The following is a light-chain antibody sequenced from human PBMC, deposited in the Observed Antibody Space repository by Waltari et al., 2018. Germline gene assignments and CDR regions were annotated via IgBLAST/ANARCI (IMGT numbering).Light chain of an antibody. V-gene: IGLV3-21*02. Sequence: SIILTQPPSLSVAPGQTARIACGGNNLGTYSLLWYQQKPAQAPILVIYDDNDRPSGIPERFSGSTSGNTATLTIRRVDPGDEAAYYCQVWDNFIDHPVFGGGTKLTVL. J-gene: IGLJ2*01. CDR1: NLGTYS. CDR2: DDN. CDR3: QVWDNFIDHPV.